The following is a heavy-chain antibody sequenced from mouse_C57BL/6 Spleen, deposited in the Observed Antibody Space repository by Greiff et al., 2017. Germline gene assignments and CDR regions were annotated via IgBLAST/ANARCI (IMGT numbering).Heavy chain of an antibody. CDR3: AYYYGRGDYYAMDY. CDR1: GYTFPSYW. Sequence: QVQLQQPGAELVKPGASVKLSCKASGYTFPSYWMHWVKQRPGQGLEWIGMIHPNSGSTNYNEKFKSKATLTVDKSSSTAYMQLSSLTSEDSAVYYCAYYYGRGDYYAMDYWGQGTSVTVSS. V-gene: IGHV1-64*01. D-gene: IGHD1-1*01. CDR2: IHPNSGST. J-gene: IGHJ4*01.